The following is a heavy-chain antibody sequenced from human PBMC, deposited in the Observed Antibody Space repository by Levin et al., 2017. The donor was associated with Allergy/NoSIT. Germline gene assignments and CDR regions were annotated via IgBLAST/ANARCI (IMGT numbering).Heavy chain of an antibody. CDR2: IYYSGST. V-gene: IGHV4-59*01. J-gene: IGHJ3*02. Sequence: ASETLSLTCTVSGGSISSYYWSWIRQPPGKGLEWIGYIYYSGSTNYNPSLKSRVTISVDTSKNQFSLKLSSVTAADTAVYYCARDGPSFGAFDIWGQGTMVTVSS. CDR3: ARDGPSFGAFDI. CDR1: GGSISSYY. D-gene: IGHD3-3*01.